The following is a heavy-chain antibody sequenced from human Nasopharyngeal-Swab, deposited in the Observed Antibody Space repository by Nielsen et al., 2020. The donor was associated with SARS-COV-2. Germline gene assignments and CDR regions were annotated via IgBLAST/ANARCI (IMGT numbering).Heavy chain of an antibody. D-gene: IGHD6-19*01. Sequence: SETLSLTCTVSGGSISSYYWSWIRQPPGKGLEWIGYIYYSGSTNYNPSLKSRVTISVDTSKNQFSPKLSSVTAADTAVYYCARAREIGNQWLVPFDYWGQGTLVTVPS. J-gene: IGHJ4*02. V-gene: IGHV4-59*01. CDR2: IYYSGST. CDR1: GGSISSYY. CDR3: ARAREIGNQWLVPFDY.